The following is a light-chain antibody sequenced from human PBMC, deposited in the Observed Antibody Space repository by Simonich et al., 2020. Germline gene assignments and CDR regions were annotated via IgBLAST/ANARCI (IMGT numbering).Light chain of an antibody. CDR2: DDS. Sequence: SYVLTRPPSVSVAPGKTARITCGGNNIGSKSVHWYQQKPGQAPGLVVYDDSYRPSGIPERFSGSNSGNTATLTISRVEAGDEADYYCQVWDSSSDHPVFGGGTTLTVL. CDR1: NIGSKS. J-gene: IGLJ3*02. CDR3: QVWDSSSDHPV. V-gene: IGLV3-21*03.